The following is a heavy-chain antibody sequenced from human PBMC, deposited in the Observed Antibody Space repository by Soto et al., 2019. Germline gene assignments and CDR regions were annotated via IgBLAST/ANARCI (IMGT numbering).Heavy chain of an antibody. CDR1: GGSISSYY. CDR3: ARERRAYYYYGMDV. Sequence: SETLSLTCTVSGGSISSYYWSWIRQPPGKGLEWIGYIYYSGSTNYNPSLKSRVTISVDTSKNQFSLKLSSVTAADTAVYYCARERRAYYYYGMDVWGQVTTVTVSS. J-gene: IGHJ6*02. V-gene: IGHV4-59*01. CDR2: IYYSGST.